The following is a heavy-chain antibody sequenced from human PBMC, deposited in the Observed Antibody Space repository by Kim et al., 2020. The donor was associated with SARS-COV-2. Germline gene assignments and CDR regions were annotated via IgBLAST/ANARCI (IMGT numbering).Heavy chain of an antibody. V-gene: IGHV3-9*01. CDR3: AKEHSYYYDSSEHGWVDP. D-gene: IGHD3-22*01. CDR1: GFTFGDYA. J-gene: IGHJ5*02. CDR2: ISWNSGSI. Sequence: GGSLRLSCAASGFTFGDYAMHWVRQAPGKGLEWVSGISWNSGSIGYADSVKGPFTISRDNAKNSLYLQMNSLRAEDTALYYCAKEHSYYYDSSEHGWVDPWGQGTLVTVSS.